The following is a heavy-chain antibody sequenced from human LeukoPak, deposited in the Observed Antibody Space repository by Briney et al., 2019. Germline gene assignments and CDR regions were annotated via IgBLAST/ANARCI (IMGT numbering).Heavy chain of an antibody. CDR3: ARGVDYYENSGTIDY. J-gene: IGHJ4*02. D-gene: IGHD3-22*01. CDR2: IWYDGSNK. Sequence: GGSLRLSCAASGNYWMHWVRQPPGKGLEWVAIIWYDGSNKKYEDSVKGRFTISRDNSKNTLYLQMNSLRAEDTAVYYCARGVDYYENSGTIDYWGQGTLVTVSS. CDR1: GNYW. V-gene: IGHV3-33*08.